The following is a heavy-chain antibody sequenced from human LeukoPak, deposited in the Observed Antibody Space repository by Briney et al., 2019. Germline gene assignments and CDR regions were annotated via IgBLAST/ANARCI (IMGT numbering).Heavy chain of an antibody. D-gene: IGHD5-18*01. CDR2: ISAYNGNT. V-gene: IGHV1-18*01. J-gene: IGHJ4*02. CDR1: GYTFTSYG. Sequence: ASVKVSCKASGYTFTSYGISWVRQAPGQGLEWMGWISAYNGNTNYAQKLQGRVTMTTDTSTSTAYMELRSLRSDDTAVYYCARDPGADTAMVFDYWGQGTLVTVSS. CDR3: ARDPGADTAMVFDY.